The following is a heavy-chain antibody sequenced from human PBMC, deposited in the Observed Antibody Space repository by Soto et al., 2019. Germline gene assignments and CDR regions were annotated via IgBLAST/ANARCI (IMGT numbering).Heavy chain of an antibody. Sequence: SVKVSCKASGGTFSSYTISWVRQAPGQGLEWMGRIIPILGIANYAQKFQGRVTITADKSTSTAYMELSSLRSEDTAVYYCARGSIAVAGYWFDPWGQGTLVTVSS. CDR3: ARGSIAVAGYWFDP. D-gene: IGHD6-19*01. J-gene: IGHJ5*02. CDR1: GGTFSSYT. V-gene: IGHV1-69*02. CDR2: IIPILGIA.